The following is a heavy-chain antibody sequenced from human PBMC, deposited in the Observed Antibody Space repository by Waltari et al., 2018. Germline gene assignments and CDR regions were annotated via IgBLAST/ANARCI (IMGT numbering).Heavy chain of an antibody. J-gene: IGHJ4*02. CDR2: IYYSGST. CDR3: ASAITIFGVVIGFDY. Sequence: QLQLQESGPGLVKPSETLSLTCPVSGGSISSSSYYWGWIRKPPGKGLEWIGSIYYSGSTYYNPSLKSRVTISVDTSKNQFSLKLSSVTAADTAVYYCASAITIFGVVIGFDYWGQGTLVTVSS. D-gene: IGHD3-3*01. CDR1: GGSISSSSYY. V-gene: IGHV4-39*07.